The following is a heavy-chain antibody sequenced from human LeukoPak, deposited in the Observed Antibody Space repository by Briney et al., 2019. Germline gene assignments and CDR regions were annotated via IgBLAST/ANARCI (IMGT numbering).Heavy chain of an antibody. CDR3: ARDRRITMVRGVTRDAFDI. J-gene: IGHJ3*02. Sequence: SETLSLTCAVYGGSFSGYYWSWIRQPPGKGLEWIGEINHSGSTNYNPSLKSRVTISVDTSKNQFSLKLSSVTAADTAVYYCARDRRITMVRGVTRDAFDIWGQGTMVTVSS. D-gene: IGHD3-10*01. CDR2: INHSGST. CDR1: GGSFSGYY. V-gene: IGHV4-34*01.